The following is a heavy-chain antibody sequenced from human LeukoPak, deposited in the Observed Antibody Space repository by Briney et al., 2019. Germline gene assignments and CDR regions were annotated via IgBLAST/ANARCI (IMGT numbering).Heavy chain of an antibody. D-gene: IGHD2-15*01. Sequence: GGSLRLSCAASGFTFSTYWMTWVRQAPGKGLEWVANIKQDGSEKYYVDSVKGRFTIARDNAKSSLYLKMNSLRAEDTAVYYCARGIVPSHPLWRHGPFDYWGQGTLVTVSS. J-gene: IGHJ4*02. V-gene: IGHV3-7*03. CDR1: GFTFSTYW. CDR2: IKQDGSEK. CDR3: ARGIVPSHPLWRHGPFDY.